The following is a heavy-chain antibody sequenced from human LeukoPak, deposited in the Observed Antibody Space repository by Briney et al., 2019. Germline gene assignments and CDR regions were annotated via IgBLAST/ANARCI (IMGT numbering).Heavy chain of an antibody. J-gene: IGHJ6*02. CDR1: GYTFTGYY. CDR2: INPNSGGT. D-gene: IGHD1-1*01. V-gene: IGHV1-2*02. CDR3: ARMDAGKKDWNDVDYYYYYGMDV. Sequence: ASVKVSCKASGYTFTGYYMHWVRQAPGQGLEWTGWINPNSGGTNYAQKFQGRVTMTRDTSISTAYMELSRLRSDDTAVYYCARMDAGKKDWNDVDYYYYYGMDVWGQGTTVTVSS.